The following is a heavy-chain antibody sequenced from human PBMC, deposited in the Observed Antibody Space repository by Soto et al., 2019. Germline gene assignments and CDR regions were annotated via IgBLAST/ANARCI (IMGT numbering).Heavy chain of an antibody. Sequence: PSETLSLTCTVSGGSISSYYWSWIRQPPGKGLEWIGEINHSGSTNYNPSLKSRVTISVDTSKNQFSLKLSSVTAADTAVYYCARGKRGGYSLGRVFDYWGQGTLVTVSS. V-gene: IGHV4-34*01. CDR2: INHSGST. CDR3: ARGKRGGYSLGRVFDY. D-gene: IGHD5-18*01. CDR1: GGSISSYY. J-gene: IGHJ4*02.